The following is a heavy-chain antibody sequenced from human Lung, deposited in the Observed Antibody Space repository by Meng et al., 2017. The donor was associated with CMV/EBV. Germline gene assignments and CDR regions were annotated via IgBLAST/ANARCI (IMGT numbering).Heavy chain of an antibody. CDR2: IYYSGST. Sequence: QLQESGPGVVKPFSTLAPPCTVSGGSISSGDYYWSWIRQPPGKGLEWIGYIYYSGSTYYNPSLKRRVTISVDTSKNQFSLKLSSVTAADTAVYYCAGDWGSGSDYWGQGTLVTVSS. J-gene: IGHJ4*02. D-gene: IGHD3-16*01. CDR1: GGSISSGDYY. V-gene: IGHV4-30-4*08. CDR3: AGDWGSGSDY.